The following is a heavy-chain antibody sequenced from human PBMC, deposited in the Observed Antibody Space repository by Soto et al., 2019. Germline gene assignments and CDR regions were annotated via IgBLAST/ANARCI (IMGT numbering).Heavy chain of an antibody. V-gene: IGHV3-23*01. D-gene: IGHD3-10*01. CDR2: ISGSDGST. J-gene: IGHJ4*02. CDR1: GFTFSNYA. Sequence: PGGSLRLSCIASGFTFSNYAMSWVLQAPGKGLEWVSAISGSDGSTYYADSVKGRFTISRDNSKNTLYLQMNSLRAEDTAVYYCAKDSRVTMVRGVIIPPGYWGQGTLVTVSS. CDR3: AKDSRVTMVRGVIIPPGY.